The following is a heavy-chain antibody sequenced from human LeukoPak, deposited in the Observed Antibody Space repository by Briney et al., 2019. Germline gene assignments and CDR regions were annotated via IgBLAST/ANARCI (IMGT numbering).Heavy chain of an antibody. CDR1: GASISSSNW. CDR2: IFHAGTT. Sequence: PSETLSLTRAVSGASISSSNWWSWARQPPGKGLEWIGEIFHAGTTNYNPSLQSRVTISVDNSRNQFSLKLTSVTAADTAVYYCMRTYCSNISCFYFDYWGQGTLVTVSS. D-gene: IGHD2-2*01. J-gene: IGHJ4*02. V-gene: IGHV4-4*02. CDR3: MRTYCSNISCFYFDY.